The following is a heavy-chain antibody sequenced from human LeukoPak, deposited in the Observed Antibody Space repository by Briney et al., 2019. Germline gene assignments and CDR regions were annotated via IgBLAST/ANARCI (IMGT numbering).Heavy chain of an antibody. Sequence: GGSLRLSCAASGFTFSSYWMHWVRQAPGKGLVWVSRINSDGSSTSYADSVKGRFTISRDNAKNTLYLQMNSLRAEDTAVYYCARGGLGLSNHNWFDPWGQGTLVTVSS. CDR2: INSDGSST. CDR3: ARGGLGLSNHNWFDP. J-gene: IGHJ5*02. V-gene: IGHV3-74*01. D-gene: IGHD3/OR15-3a*01. CDR1: GFTFSSYW.